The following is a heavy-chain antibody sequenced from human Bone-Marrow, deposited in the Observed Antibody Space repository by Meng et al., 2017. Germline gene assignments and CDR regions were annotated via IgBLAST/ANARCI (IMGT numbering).Heavy chain of an antibody. Sequence: QVQPVQSGAEGTKPGSSVKVSCKASGGTFSSYAISWVRQAPGQRLEWMGGIIPIFGTANYAQKFQGRVTITADESTSTAYMELSSLRSEDTAVYYCAREPGPRVGWFDPWGQGTLVTVSS. CDR1: GGTFSSYA. D-gene: IGHD1-26*01. CDR2: IIPIFGTA. CDR3: AREPGPRVGWFDP. J-gene: IGHJ5*02. V-gene: IGHV1-69*01.